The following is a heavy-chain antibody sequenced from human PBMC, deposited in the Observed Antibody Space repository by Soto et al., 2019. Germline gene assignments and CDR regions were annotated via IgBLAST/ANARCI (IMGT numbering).Heavy chain of an antibody. J-gene: IGHJ6*02. V-gene: IGHV3-66*01. CDR1: GFTVSRNF. CDR3: ARGGYCISTSCAYYYYGMDV. D-gene: IGHD2-2*03. Sequence: GSLRLSCAASGFTVSRNFMNWVRQAPGKGLEWVSVIHSGGSTYYADSVKGRFTISRDNSKNTLYLQMNSLRAEDTAVYYCARGGYCISTSCAYYYYGMDVWGQGTTVTVSS. CDR2: IHSGGST.